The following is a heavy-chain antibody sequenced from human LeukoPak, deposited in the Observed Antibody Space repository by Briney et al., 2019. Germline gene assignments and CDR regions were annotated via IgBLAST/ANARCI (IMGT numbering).Heavy chain of an antibody. CDR1: GLTFSNVW. V-gene: IGHV3-74*01. CDR3: ATWAFYHNLDV. D-gene: IGHD2/OR15-2a*01. J-gene: IGHJ6*02. Sequence: GGSLRLSCAVSGLTFSNVWMHWVRQVPGQGLVWVSRINSAGSSTVYADSVKGRFTTSRDNSKNSLYLQMNSLTSEDTALYYCATWAFYHNLDVWGQGTTVIVSS. CDR2: INSAGSST.